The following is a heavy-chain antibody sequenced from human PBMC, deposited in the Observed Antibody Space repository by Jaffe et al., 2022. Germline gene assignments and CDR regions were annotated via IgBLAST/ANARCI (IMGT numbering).Heavy chain of an antibody. CDR2: IYWNDDK. D-gene: IGHD2-15*01. CDR1: GFSLSTSGVG. V-gene: IGHV2-5*01. J-gene: IGHJ3*02. Sequence: QITLKESGPTLVKPTQTLTLTCTFSGFSLSTSGVGVGWIRQPPGKALEWLALIYWNDDKRYSPSLKSRLTITKDTSKNQVVLTMTNMDPVDTATYYCAHRRVCSGGSCYFPFDIWGQGTMVTVSS. CDR3: AHRRVCSGGSCYFPFDI.